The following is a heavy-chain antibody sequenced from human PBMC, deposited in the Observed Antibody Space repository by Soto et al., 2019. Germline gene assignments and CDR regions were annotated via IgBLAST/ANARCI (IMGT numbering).Heavy chain of an antibody. CDR1: GGSISSGDYY. CDR2: IYYSGST. Sequence: PSETLSLTCTVSGGSISSGDYYWSWIRQPPGKGLEWIGYIYYSGSTYYNPSLKSRVTISVDTSKNQFSLKLSSVTAADTAVYYCARSDPKDYYYYGMDVWGQGTTVTVSS. V-gene: IGHV4-30-4*01. J-gene: IGHJ6*02. CDR3: ARSDPKDYYYYGMDV.